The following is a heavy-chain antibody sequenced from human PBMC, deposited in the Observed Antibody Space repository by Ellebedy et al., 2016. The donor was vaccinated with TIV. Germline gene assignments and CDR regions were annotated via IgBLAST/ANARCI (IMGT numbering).Heavy chain of an antibody. Sequence: MPSETLSLTCTVSGGSISSYYWSWIRQPPGKGLEWIGYIYYSGSTNYNPSLKSRVTISVDTSKNQFSLKLSSVTAADTAVYYCARTILTGYHDYWGQGTLVTVSS. D-gene: IGHD3-9*01. CDR1: GGSISSYY. V-gene: IGHV4-59*12. CDR3: ARTILTGYHDY. J-gene: IGHJ4*02. CDR2: IYYSGST.